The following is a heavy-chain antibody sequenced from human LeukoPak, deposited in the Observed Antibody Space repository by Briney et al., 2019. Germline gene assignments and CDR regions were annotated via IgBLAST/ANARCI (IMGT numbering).Heavy chain of an antibody. CDR2: INPNSGGT. D-gene: IGHD3-10*01. CDR3: ARERGPADY. CDR1: GGTFSSYA. Sequence: ASVKVSCKASGGTFSSYAISWVRQAPGQGLEWMGWINPNSGGTNYVQKFQGRVTMTRDTSISTAYMELSRLRSDDTAVYYCARERGPADYWGQGTLVTVSS. V-gene: IGHV1-2*02. J-gene: IGHJ4*02.